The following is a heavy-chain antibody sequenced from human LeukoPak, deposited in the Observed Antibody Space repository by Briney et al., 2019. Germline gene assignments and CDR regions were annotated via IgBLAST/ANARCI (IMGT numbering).Heavy chain of an antibody. CDR2: TWYDGSNK. CDR1: GFTFRSYG. Sequence: PGGSLRLSCAASGFTFRSYGLNWVRQAPGKGLEWVAVTWYDGSNKYYADSAKGRFTISRDNSKNTLYLQMNSLRAEDTAVYYCARNYDSSGYYYEVAAFDIWGQGTMVTVSS. V-gene: IGHV3-33*08. D-gene: IGHD3-22*01. CDR3: ARNYDSSGYYYEVAAFDI. J-gene: IGHJ3*02.